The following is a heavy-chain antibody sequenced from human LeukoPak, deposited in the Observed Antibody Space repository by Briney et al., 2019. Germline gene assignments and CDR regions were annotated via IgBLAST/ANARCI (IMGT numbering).Heavy chain of an antibody. Sequence: SETLSLTCTVSGGSISSSSYYWGWIRQPPGKGLEWIGSIYYSGSTYYNPSLKSRVTISVDTSKNQFSLKLSSVTAADTAVYYCAREGGSYYRYFDYWGQGTLVTVSS. V-gene: IGHV4-39*02. CDR2: IYYSGST. J-gene: IGHJ4*02. CDR3: AREGGSYYRYFDY. D-gene: IGHD1-26*01. CDR1: GGSISSSSYY.